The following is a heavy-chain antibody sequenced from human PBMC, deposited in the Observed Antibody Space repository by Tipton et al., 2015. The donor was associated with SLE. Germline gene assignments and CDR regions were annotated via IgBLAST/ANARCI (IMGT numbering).Heavy chain of an antibody. CDR1: GGSFTGYS. V-gene: IGHV4-34*01. CDR3: ARLSSMVRRAQGWFDP. CDR2: IGHSGTP. Sequence: TLSLTCAVSGGSFTGYSWNWIRQSPGKGLEWIGAIGHSGTPNYNPSLDGRVTFSLDTSKNPFSLSLTSVTAADTALYYCARLSSMVRRAQGWFDPWGQGTLVTVSS. J-gene: IGHJ5*02. D-gene: IGHD3-10*01.